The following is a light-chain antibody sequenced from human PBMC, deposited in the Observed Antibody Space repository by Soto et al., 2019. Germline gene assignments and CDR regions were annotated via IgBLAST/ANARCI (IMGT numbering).Light chain of an antibody. Sequence: QPVLTQPHSASGTPGQRVTISCSGSSSNIGSNTVNWYQQLPGTAPKLLIYSNNQRPAGVPDRFSGSNSGTSASLAISGLQSEDEADYYCAAWDDSLNGWVFGGGTKLTVL. CDR2: SNN. CDR1: SSNIGSNT. V-gene: IGLV1-44*01. J-gene: IGLJ3*02. CDR3: AAWDDSLNGWV.